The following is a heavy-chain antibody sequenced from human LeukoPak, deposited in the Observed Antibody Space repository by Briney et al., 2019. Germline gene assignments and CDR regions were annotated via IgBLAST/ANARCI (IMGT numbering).Heavy chain of an antibody. CDR2: ISSSSSYI. J-gene: IGHJ4*02. V-gene: IGHV3-21*01. Sequence: GGSLRLSCAASGFTFSTYSMNWLRQAPGKGLEWVSSISSSSSYIYYPDSVKGRFTISRDNAKNSLYLQMNSLRAEDTAVYYCARAYDSSGYWIYYFDYWGQGTLVTVSS. CDR3: ARAYDSSGYWIYYFDY. D-gene: IGHD3-22*01. CDR1: GFTFSTYS.